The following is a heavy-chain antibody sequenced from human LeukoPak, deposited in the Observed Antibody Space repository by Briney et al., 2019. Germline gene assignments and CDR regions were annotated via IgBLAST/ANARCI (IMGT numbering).Heavy chain of an antibody. D-gene: IGHD2-2*01. CDR2: IRYDGSNK. J-gene: IGHJ5*02. CDR1: GFTFSSYG. CDR3: ARAVGCNTSCLPSVRGNWFDP. Sequence: GGSLRLSCAASGFTFSSYGMHWVRQAPGKGLEWVAFIRYDGSNKYYADSVKGRFTISRDNAKNTLYLQMNSLRAEDTAVYYCARAVGCNTSCLPSVRGNWFDPWGQGTLVTVSS. V-gene: IGHV3-30*02.